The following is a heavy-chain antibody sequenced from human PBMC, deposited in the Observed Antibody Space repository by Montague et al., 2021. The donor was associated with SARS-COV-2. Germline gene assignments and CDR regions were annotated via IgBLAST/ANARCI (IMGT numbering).Heavy chain of an antibody. D-gene: IGHD3-16*01. J-gene: IGHJ2*01. CDR2: FDHSGDT. CDR3: AREFRIELWQTDWYFGL. CDR1: GGSISGHY. V-gene: IGHV4-59*11. Sequence: SETLFLTCSVSGGSISGHYWSWIRQPPGQGLEWIGNFDHSGDTKYNPSLKSRATISVDTSKNHFALRLGSVTAADTAMYYCAREFRIELWQTDWYFGLWGRGTLVTVSS.